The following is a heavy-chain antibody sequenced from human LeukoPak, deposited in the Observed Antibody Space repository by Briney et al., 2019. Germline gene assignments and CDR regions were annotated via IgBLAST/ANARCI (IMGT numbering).Heavy chain of an antibody. CDR2: ISYDGSNK. CDR3: TKDSLEQWLTHTTY. Sequence: PRVSLRLFCAASGFTFSSYGMQWVRQAPGKGLEWVAVISYDGSNKYYADSVKGRFTISRDNSKNTLYLQMNSLRAEDTAVYYCTKDSLEQWLTHTTYGGQGTLVTVSS. J-gene: IGHJ4*02. CDR1: GFTFSSYG. D-gene: IGHD6-19*01. V-gene: IGHV3-30*18.